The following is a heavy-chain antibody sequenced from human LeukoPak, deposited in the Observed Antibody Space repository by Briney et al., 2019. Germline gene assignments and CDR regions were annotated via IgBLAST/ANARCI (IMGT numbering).Heavy chain of an antibody. CDR2: INPNSGGK. CDR1: GYTFTGYY. D-gene: IGHD6-13*01. V-gene: IGHV1-2*06. Sequence: ASVKVSCKASGYTFTGYYMHWVRQAPGQGLEWMGRINPNSGGKNYAQKFQGRVTMTRDTSISTAYMELSRLRSDDTAVYYCARSHHSSSWYGFSYWGQGTLVTVSS. CDR3: ARSHHSSSWYGFSY. J-gene: IGHJ4*02.